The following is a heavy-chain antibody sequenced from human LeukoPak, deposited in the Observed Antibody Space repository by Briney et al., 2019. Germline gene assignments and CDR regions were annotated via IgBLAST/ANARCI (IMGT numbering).Heavy chain of an antibody. CDR1: GYTLSAYY. V-gene: IGHV1-2*02. CDR2: INPNSGAT. CDR3: ARWYSYGYGY. D-gene: IGHD5-18*01. Sequence: ASVKVSCKASGYTLSAYYMHWVRQALGQGLEWMGWINPNSGATRYAQKFQGRITMARDTSISKAYMQRSRLESDDTAVYYCARWYSYGYGYWGQGTLVTVSS. J-gene: IGHJ4*02.